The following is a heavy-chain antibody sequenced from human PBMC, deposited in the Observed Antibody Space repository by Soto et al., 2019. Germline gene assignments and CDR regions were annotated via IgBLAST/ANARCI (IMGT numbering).Heavy chain of an antibody. CDR2: ISGSGGST. J-gene: IGHJ4*02. CDR3: AKGGNGDYDFWSGYTFDY. Sequence: EVQLLESGGGLVQPGGSLRLSCAASGFTFSSYAMSWVRQAPGKGLEWVSAISGSGGSTYYADSVKGRFTLSRDNSKNTLYLQMNRLRAEDTAVYYCAKGGNGDYDFWSGYTFDYWGQGTLVTVSS. CDR1: GFTFSSYA. D-gene: IGHD3-3*01. V-gene: IGHV3-23*01.